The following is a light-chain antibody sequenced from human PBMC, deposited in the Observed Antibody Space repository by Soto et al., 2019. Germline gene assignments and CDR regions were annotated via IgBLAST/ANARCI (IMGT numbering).Light chain of an antibody. Sequence: EIVLTQSPGTLSLSPGARATLSCRASQSVSSSYLAWYQQKPGQAPRLLIYGASSRATGIPDRFSGSGSGTDFTLTISRLEPEDLAVYYCQQYGISPYTFGQWTKLEIK. J-gene: IGKJ2*01. CDR3: QQYGISPYT. V-gene: IGKV3-20*01. CDR2: GAS. CDR1: QSVSSSY.